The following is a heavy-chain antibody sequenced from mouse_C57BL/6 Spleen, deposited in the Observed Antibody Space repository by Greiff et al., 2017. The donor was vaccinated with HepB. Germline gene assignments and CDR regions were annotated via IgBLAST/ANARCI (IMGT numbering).Heavy chain of an antibody. CDR3: ARGDYGSSYWYFDV. CDR1: GYSITSGYY. V-gene: IGHV3-6*01. CDR2: ISYDGSN. D-gene: IGHD1-1*01. J-gene: IGHJ1*03. Sequence: EVHLVESGPVLVKPSQSLSLTCSVTGYSITSGYYWNWIRQFPGNKLEWMGYISYDGSNNYNPSLKNRISITRDTSKNQFFLKLNSVTTEDTATYYCARGDYGSSYWYFDVWGTGTTVTVSS.